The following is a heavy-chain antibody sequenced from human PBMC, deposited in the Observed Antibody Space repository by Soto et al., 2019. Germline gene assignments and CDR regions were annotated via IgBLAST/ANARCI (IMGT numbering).Heavy chain of an antibody. Sequence: SETLSLTCTFSGGSISSGNYYWSWIRQPPGKGLEYIGYIYETGSTNYNPSLQSRGTMSIDTSKNQFSLKLNSVTAADTAVYYCARLRLSAPPWVAFDIWGQGTLVTVS. CDR1: GGSISSGNYY. CDR3: ARLRLSAPPWVAFDI. J-gene: IGHJ3*02. V-gene: IGHV4-61*01. CDR2: IYETGST. D-gene: IGHD3-16*02.